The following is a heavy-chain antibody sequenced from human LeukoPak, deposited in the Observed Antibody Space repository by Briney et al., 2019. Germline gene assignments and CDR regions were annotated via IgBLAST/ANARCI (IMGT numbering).Heavy chain of an antibody. V-gene: IGHV3-15*01. CDR3: AADRGYSYVT. Sequence: GGSLRLSCAASGFTFSNAWMSWVRQAPGKGLEWVGRIKSKTDGGTTDYAAPVKGRFTISRDDSKNTLYLQMNSLRAEDTAVYYCAADRGYSYVTWGQGTLVTVSS. D-gene: IGHD5-18*01. J-gene: IGHJ5*02. CDR1: GFTFSNAW. CDR2: IKSKTDGGTT.